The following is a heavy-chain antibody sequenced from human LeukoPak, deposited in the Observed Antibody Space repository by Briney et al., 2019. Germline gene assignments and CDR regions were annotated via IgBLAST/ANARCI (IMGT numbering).Heavy chain of an antibody. CDR2: INHSGST. Sequence: SGTLSLTCAVFGGSISSSLWWSWVRQPPGKGLEWIGEINHSGSTNYNPSLKSRVTISVDTSKNQFSLKLSSVTAADTAVYYCARLLRGGRDTPMVTMIVVRAKSGAFDIWGQGTMVTVSS. CDR1: GGSISSSLW. D-gene: IGHD3-22*01. CDR3: ARLLRGGRDTPMVTMIVVRAKSGAFDI. J-gene: IGHJ3*02. V-gene: IGHV4-4*02.